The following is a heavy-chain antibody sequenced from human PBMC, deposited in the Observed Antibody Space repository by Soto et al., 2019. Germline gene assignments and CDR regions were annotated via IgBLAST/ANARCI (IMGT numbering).Heavy chain of an antibody. J-gene: IGHJ4*02. CDR2: IRNQSYQETT. V-gene: IGHV3-49*04. Sequence: PGGSLRLSCTGSGFPFDDFAINWVRQAPGKGLEWVGLIRNQSYQETTEYAAAVKGRSTITSDTLNGMPYMQMTSLHIVASSLSACRWEEITDTANFFLYWGQGTPVTVSS. CDR3: RWEEITDTANFFLY. CDR1: GFPFDDFA. D-gene: IGHD1-26*01.